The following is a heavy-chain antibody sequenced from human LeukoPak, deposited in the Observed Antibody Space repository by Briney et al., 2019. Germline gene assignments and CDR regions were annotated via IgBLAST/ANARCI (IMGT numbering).Heavy chain of an antibody. J-gene: IGHJ5*02. V-gene: IGHV3-7*01. CDR2: IKQDGSEK. CDR3: ARGKTSQNIVTRKTYNWFDP. Sequence: PGGSLRLSCAASGFTFSSYGMSWVRQAPGKGLEWVANIKQDGSEKYYVDSVKGRFTISRDNAKNSLYLQMKSLRAEDTAVYYCARGKTSQNIVTRKTYNWFDPWGQGTLVTVSS. D-gene: IGHD2/OR15-2a*01. CDR1: GFTFSSYG.